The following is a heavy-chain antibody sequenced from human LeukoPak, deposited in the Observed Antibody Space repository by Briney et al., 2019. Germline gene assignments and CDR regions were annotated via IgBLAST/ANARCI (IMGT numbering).Heavy chain of an antibody. V-gene: IGHV3-33*01. J-gene: IGHJ4*02. CDR1: GFTFSSYG. D-gene: IGHD3-3*01. CDR2: IWYDGSNK. Sequence: PGRSLRLSCAASGFTFSSYGMYWVRQAPGKGLEWVAVIWYDGSNKYYADSVKSRFTISRDNSKNTLYLQMNSLRAEDTAVYYCARELYYDFWSGYGFDYWGQGTLVTVSS. CDR3: ARELYYDFWSGYGFDY.